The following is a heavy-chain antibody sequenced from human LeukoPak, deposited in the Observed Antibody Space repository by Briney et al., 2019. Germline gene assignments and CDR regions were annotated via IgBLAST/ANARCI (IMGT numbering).Heavy chain of an antibody. D-gene: IGHD1-26*01. Sequence: SETLSLTCTVSGGSINNYYWSWIRQPPGKGLEWIGYIYHSGSTNYNPSLKSRVTMSVDTSTNQFSLKLTSVTAADTAVYYCARERVGALFDYWGQGTLVTVSS. CDR1: GGSINNYY. CDR3: ARERVGALFDY. V-gene: IGHV4-59*01. J-gene: IGHJ4*02. CDR2: IYHSGST.